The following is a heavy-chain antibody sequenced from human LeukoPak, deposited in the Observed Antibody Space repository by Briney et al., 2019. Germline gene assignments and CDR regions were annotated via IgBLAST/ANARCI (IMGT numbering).Heavy chain of an antibody. J-gene: IGHJ5*02. CDR1: GYSISSGYY. D-gene: IGHD2-2*01. V-gene: IGHV4-38-2*02. Sequence: SETLSLTCTVSGYSISSGYYWGWIRQPPGKGLEWIESIYHSGSTYYNPSLKSRVTISVDTSKNQFSLKLSSVTAADTAVYYCAREDACSSTSCYTNNWFDPWGQGILVTVSS. CDR3: AREDACSSTSCYTNNWFDP. CDR2: IYHSGST.